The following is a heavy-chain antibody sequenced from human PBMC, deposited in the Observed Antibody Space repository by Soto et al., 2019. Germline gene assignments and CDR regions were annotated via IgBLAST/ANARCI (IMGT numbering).Heavy chain of an antibody. V-gene: IGHV2-5*02. CDR1: GFSLSTSGVG. Sequence: SGPTLVNPTQTLTLTCTFSGFSLSTSGVGVGWIRQPPGKALEWLALIYWDDDKRYSPSLKSRLTITKDPSKNQVVLTMTNMDPLVTATYYCAHRPSFGYSGYDAPFDYWGQGTLVTVSS. CDR2: IYWDDDK. CDR3: AHRPSFGYSGYDAPFDY. J-gene: IGHJ4*02. D-gene: IGHD5-12*01.